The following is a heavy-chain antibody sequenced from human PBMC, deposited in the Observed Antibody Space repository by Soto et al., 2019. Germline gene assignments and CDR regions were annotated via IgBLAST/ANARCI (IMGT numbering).Heavy chain of an antibody. CDR1: GFTFSSYG. CDR2: IWYDGSNK. J-gene: IGHJ4*02. Sequence: GGSLRLSCAASGFTFSSYGMHWVRQAPGKGLEWVAVIWYDGSNKYYADSVKGRFTISRDNSKNTLYLQMNSLRAEDTAVYYCARDLGNYYDSSGFDYWGQGTLVTVSS. D-gene: IGHD3-22*01. V-gene: IGHV3-33*01. CDR3: ARDLGNYYDSSGFDY.